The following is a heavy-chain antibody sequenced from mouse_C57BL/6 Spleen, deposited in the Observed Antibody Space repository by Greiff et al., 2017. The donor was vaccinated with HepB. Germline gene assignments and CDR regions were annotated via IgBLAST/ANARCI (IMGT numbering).Heavy chain of an antibody. Sequence: QVQLQQSGAELVRPGASVKLSCKASGYTFTDYYINWVKQRPGQGLEWIARIYPGSGNTYYNEKFKGKATLTAEKSSSTAYMQLSSLTSEDSAVYFCASGDYDGYYYAMDYWGQGTSVTVSS. V-gene: IGHV1-76*01. CDR3: ASGDYDGYYYAMDY. CDR2: IYPGSGNT. D-gene: IGHD2-4*01. J-gene: IGHJ4*01. CDR1: GYTFTDYY.